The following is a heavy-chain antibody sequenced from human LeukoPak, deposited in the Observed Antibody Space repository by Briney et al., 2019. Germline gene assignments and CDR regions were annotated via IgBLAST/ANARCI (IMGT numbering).Heavy chain of an antibody. Sequence: ASETVSCKASGGTFSSYAISWVRQAPGQGLEWMGGIIPIFGTANYAQKFQGRVTITADESTSTDYMELSSLRSEDTAVYYCAREIVGATTTVGKGAFDIWGQGTMVTVSS. CDR1: GGTFSSYA. V-gene: IGHV1-69*13. D-gene: IGHD1-26*01. CDR2: IIPIFGTA. J-gene: IGHJ3*02. CDR3: AREIVGATTTVGKGAFDI.